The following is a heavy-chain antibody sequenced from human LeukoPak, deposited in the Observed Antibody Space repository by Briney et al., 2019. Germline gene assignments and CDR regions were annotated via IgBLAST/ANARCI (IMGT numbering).Heavy chain of an antibody. CDR3: ARDSGSHSFDY. CDR1: GYAFTTYY. Sequence: ASVKVSCKSSGYAFTTYYMHWERQAPGQGLEWMGIINPSGGSPTYAQKFQGRVTMTRDTSTNTIYMELSSLRSEDTAVYYCARDSGSHSFDYWGQGTLVTVSS. V-gene: IGHV1-46*01. CDR2: INPSGGSP. J-gene: IGHJ4*02. D-gene: IGHD1-26*01.